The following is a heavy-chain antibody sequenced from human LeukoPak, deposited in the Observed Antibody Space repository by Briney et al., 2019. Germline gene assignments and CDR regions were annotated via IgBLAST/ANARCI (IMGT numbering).Heavy chain of an antibody. CDR2: ILYDGSNK. D-gene: IGHD3-10*01. V-gene: IGHV3-30-3*01. Sequence: SLRLPCAASGFTFKNYAMHWVRQAPGKGLEGVAPILYDGSNKYHPDPEKGRFTISRDNSKYTLYLQMNRLRGDVTVVDYCARDFGPVAFDIWGQGTMVSVSS. CDR1: GFTFKNYA. J-gene: IGHJ3*02. CDR3: ARDFGPVAFDI.